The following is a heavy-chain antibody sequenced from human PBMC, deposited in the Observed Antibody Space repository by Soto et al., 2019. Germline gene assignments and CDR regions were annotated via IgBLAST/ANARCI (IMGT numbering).Heavy chain of an antibody. CDR1: GFSLSTSGVG. V-gene: IGHV2-5*02. J-gene: IGHJ3*02. Sequence: QITLKESGPPLVKPTQTLTLTCTFSGFSLSTSGVGVGWIRQPPGKALEWLALIYWDDDKRYSPSLKSRLTITKDTSKNQVVLTMTNMDPVDTATYYCAHRRPLTYYYDSSGPTDAFDIWGQGTMVTVSS. CDR2: IYWDDDK. CDR3: AHRRPLTYYYDSSGPTDAFDI. D-gene: IGHD3-22*01.